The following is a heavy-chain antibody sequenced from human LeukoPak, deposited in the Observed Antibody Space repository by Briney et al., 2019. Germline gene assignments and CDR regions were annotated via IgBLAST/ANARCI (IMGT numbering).Heavy chain of an antibody. CDR2: ISGSGGST. Sequence: GGSLRLSCAASGFTFSSYAMSWVRQAPGKGLEWVSAISGSGGSTYYADSVKGRFTISRDNSKNTLYLQMNSLRAEDTAVYYCAKGVTTYCTNGVCFSGAFDPWGQGTLVSVSS. CDR3: AKGVTTYCTNGVCFSGAFDP. J-gene: IGHJ5*02. D-gene: IGHD2-8*01. CDR1: GFTFSSYA. V-gene: IGHV3-23*01.